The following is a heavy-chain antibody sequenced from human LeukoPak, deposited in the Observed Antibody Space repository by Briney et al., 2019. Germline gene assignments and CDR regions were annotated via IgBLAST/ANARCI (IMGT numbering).Heavy chain of an antibody. CDR3: ARGSQYYFDY. CDR2: ISGSGGST. CDR1: GFTFSSYG. Sequence: GGPLRLSCAASGFTFSSYGMSWVRQAPGKGLEWVSAISGSGGSTYYADSVKGRFTISRDNSKNTLYLQMNSLRAEDTAVYYCARGSQYYFDYWGQGTLVTVSS. V-gene: IGHV3-23*01. J-gene: IGHJ4*02.